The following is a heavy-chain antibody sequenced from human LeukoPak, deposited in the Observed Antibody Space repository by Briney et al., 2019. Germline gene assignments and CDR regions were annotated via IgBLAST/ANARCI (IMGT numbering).Heavy chain of an antibody. V-gene: IGHV4-59*01. Sequence: SETLSLTCTVSGGSISSDYWSWIRQSPGKGLEWIGYIYYSGSTNYNPSLKSRVTISVDTSKNQFSLKLSSVTAADTAVYYCARGMNSGWSYWFDPWGQGTLVTVSS. J-gene: IGHJ5*02. D-gene: IGHD6-19*01. CDR3: ARGMNSGWSYWFDP. CDR2: IYYSGST. CDR1: GGSISSDY.